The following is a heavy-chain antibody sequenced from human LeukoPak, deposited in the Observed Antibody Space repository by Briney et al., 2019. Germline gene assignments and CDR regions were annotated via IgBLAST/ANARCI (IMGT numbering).Heavy chain of an antibody. V-gene: IGHV4-31*03. CDR3: ARPIDGSGSYYPFDY. D-gene: IGHD3-10*01. J-gene: IGHJ4*02. Sequence: SQTLSLTCTVSGGSISSGGYYWSWIRQHPGKGLEWIGYIYYSGSTYYNPSLKSRVTISVDTSKNQFSLKLSSVTAADTAVYYCARPIDGSGSYYPFDYWGQGTLVTVSS. CDR2: IYYSGST. CDR1: GGSISSGGYY.